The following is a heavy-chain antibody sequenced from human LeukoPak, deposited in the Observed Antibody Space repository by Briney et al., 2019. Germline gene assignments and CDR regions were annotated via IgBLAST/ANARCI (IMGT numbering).Heavy chain of an antibody. Sequence: SETLSLTCTVSGVSVSSGSYYWSWIRQHPGKGLEWIGYIYYSGSTYYNPSLKSRVTISVDTSKNQFSLKLSSVTAADTAVYYCARVTGRTPFFDYWGQGTLVTVSS. CDR2: IYYSGST. J-gene: IGHJ4*02. CDR3: ARVTGRTPFFDY. V-gene: IGHV4-31*03. D-gene: IGHD4-23*01. CDR1: GVSVSSGSYY.